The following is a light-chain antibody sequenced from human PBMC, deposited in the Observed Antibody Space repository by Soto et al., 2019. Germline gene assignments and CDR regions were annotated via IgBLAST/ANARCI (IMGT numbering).Light chain of an antibody. Sequence: EVVLTQSPATLSVSPGERATLSCRASQTVSRSLAWYQQKPGQAPRLLIYGASTRATGIPGRFSGSGSGTDFTLTISSLQSEDFALYYCQQYNDWPLTFGQGTKVDIK. CDR3: QQYNDWPLT. CDR2: GAS. J-gene: IGKJ1*01. V-gene: IGKV3-15*01. CDR1: QTVSRS.